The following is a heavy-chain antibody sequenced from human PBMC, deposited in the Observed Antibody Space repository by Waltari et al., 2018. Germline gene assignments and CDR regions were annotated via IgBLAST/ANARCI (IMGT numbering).Heavy chain of an antibody. CDR2: IRYDGSNK. Sequence: QVQLVESGGGVVQPGGSLRLSCAASGFTFSSYGMHWVRQAPGKGLEWVAFIRYDGSNKYYADSVKGRFTISRDNSKNTLYLQMNSLRAEDTAVYYCAKDRPSCRFCYWGQGTLVTVSS. D-gene: IGHD2-2*01. J-gene: IGHJ4*02. CDR3: AKDRPSCRFCY. CDR1: GFTFSSYG. V-gene: IGHV3-30*02.